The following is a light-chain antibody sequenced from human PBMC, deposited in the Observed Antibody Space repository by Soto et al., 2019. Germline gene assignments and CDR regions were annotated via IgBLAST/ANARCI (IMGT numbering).Light chain of an antibody. CDR2: QDH. Sequence: SYELTQPPSVTVSPGQTASITCSGDKLGDKYASWYQQKPGQSPMVVIYQDHKRPSGIPERFSGSNSGNTATLTISGTQAMDEADYYCQTWDTSTANVVFGGGTKLTVL. V-gene: IGLV3-1*01. CDR3: QTWDTSTANVV. J-gene: IGLJ2*01. CDR1: KLGDKY.